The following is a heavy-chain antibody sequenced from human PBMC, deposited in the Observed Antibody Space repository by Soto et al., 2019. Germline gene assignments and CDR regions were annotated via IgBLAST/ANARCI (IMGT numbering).Heavy chain of an antibody. J-gene: IGHJ4*02. Sequence: QVQLVESGGGVVQPGRSLRLSCAASGFTFSSYAMHWVRQAPGKGLEWVAVISYDGSNKYYADSVKGRFTISRDNSKNTLYLQMNSLRAEDTAVYYCARLMSPFAYWGQGTLVTVSS. CDR3: ARLMSPFAY. CDR1: GFTFSSYA. CDR2: ISYDGSNK. V-gene: IGHV3-30-3*01.